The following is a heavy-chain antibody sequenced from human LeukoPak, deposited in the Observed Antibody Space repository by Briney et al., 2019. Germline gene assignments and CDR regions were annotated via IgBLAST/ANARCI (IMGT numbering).Heavy chain of an antibody. CDR2: ISYDGSNK. V-gene: IGHV3-30*18. J-gene: IGHJ4*02. D-gene: IGHD5-12*01. CDR3: AKDLSSFRSGYEDYFDY. CDR1: GFTFSSYG. Sequence: PGRSLRLSCAASGFTFSSYGMHWVRQAPGKGLEWVAVISYDGSNKYYADSVKGRFTISRDNSKNTLYLQMNSLRAEDTAVYYCAKDLSSFRSGYEDYFDYWGQGTLVTVSS.